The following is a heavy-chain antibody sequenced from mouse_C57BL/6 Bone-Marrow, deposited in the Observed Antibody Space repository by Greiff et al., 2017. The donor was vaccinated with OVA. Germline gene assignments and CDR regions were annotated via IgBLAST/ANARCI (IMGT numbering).Heavy chain of an antibody. D-gene: IGHD2-2*01. J-gene: IGHJ2*01. CDR1: GYTFTNYW. Sequence: VQLQQSGAELVRPGTSVKMSCKASGYTFTNYWIGWAKQRPGHGLEWIGDIYPGGGYTNYNEKFKGKATLTAYKSSSTAYMQFSSLTSEDSAIYYCARRWLRRGYFDYWGQGTTLTVSS. CDR2: IYPGGGYT. V-gene: IGHV1-63*01. CDR3: ARRWLRRGYFDY.